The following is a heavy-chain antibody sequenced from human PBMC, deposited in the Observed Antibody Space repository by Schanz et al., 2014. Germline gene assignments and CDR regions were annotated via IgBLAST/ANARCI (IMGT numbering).Heavy chain of an antibody. CDR3: ARDRRNADLDY. CDR2: FNDGGVNK. CDR1: TFTFSRDW. V-gene: IGHV3-23*04. Sequence: EVQLVESGGGLVKPGGSLRLSCAASTFTFSRDWMSWVRQAPGKGLEWVSSFNDGGVNKYYADSVKGRFTISRDNAKNSLYLEMNSLRAEDTALYYGARDRRNADLDYWGRGTLXTVSS. J-gene: IGHJ4*02. D-gene: IGHD1-1*01.